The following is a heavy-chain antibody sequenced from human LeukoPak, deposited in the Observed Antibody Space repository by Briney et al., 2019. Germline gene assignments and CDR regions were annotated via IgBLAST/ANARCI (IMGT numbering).Heavy chain of an antibody. D-gene: IGHD1-26*01. CDR3: AKDEMISGSYYFGFVDY. Sequence: GGSLRLSCAASGFTFSSYAMHWVRQAPGKGLEWVAVISYDGSNKYYADSVKGRFTISRDNSKNTLYLQMNSLRAEDTAVYYCAKDEMISGSYYFGFVDYWGQGTLVTVSS. CDR2: ISYDGSNK. V-gene: IGHV3-30-3*01. CDR1: GFTFSSYA. J-gene: IGHJ4*02.